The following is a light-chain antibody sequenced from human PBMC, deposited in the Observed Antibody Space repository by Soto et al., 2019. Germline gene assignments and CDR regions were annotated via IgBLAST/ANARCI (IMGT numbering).Light chain of an antibody. J-gene: IGKJ1*01. CDR2: GAS. V-gene: IGKV3-20*01. CDR1: QSVSSSS. Sequence: EIGLTHSPSTLSLSPGERATLSGRASQSVSSSSLAWYQQKRGQAPRLLIHGASSRATGIPDRFSGSGSGTDFTLTISRLEPEDFAVYYSQQYGGSPRTCGQGTKVE. CDR3: QQYGGSPRT.